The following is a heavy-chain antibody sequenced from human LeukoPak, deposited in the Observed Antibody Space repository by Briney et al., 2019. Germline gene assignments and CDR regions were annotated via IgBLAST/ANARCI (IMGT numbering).Heavy chain of an antibody. CDR2: IYYNGDT. V-gene: IGHV4-39*07. Sequence: SETLSLTCSVSGVSITSRNYYWLWLRQPPGKGLEWIGSIYYNGDTYYNLSLKSRVTISVDTSKYQCSLRLSSVTAADTAVYYCAKDRGWFGGSLANFDYWGQGTLVTVSS. D-gene: IGHD3-10*01. J-gene: IGHJ4*02. CDR3: AKDRGWFGGSLANFDY. CDR1: GVSITSRNYY.